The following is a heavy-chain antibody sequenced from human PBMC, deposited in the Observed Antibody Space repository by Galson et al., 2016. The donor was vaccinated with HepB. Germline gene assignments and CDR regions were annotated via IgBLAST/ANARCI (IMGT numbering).Heavy chain of an antibody. CDR1: GFIFSSFS. CDR2: IRNKANSHTT. Sequence: SLRLSCAVSGFIFSSFSMHWVRQAPGKGLEWVGRIRNKANSHTTEYAASVKGRFTISRDDSKNSLYLQMNSLKTEDTAVYYCSTMLDKGDNWGQGTLVTVSS. J-gene: IGHJ4*02. D-gene: IGHD2-2*03. V-gene: IGHV3-72*01. CDR3: STMLDKGDN.